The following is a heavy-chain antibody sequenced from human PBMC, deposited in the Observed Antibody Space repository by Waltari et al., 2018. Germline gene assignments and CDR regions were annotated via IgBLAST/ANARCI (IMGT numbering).Heavy chain of an antibody. D-gene: IGHD1-7*01. V-gene: IGHV1-24*01. Sequence: QVQLVQSGAEVKKPGASVKVSCKVSGYTLTELSMPWVRQAPGKGLEWMGGFDPEDGETIYAQKFQGRVTMTEDTSTDTAYMELSSVTAADTAVYYCARIPDGTGTRDYYYMDVWGKGTTVTVSS. CDR1: GYTLTELS. J-gene: IGHJ6*03. CDR3: ARIPDGTGTRDYYYMDV. CDR2: FDPEDGET.